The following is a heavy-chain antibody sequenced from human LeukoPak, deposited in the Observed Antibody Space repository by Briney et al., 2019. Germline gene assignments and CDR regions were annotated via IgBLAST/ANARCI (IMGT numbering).Heavy chain of an antibody. Sequence: SETLSLTCAVYGGSFSGYYWSWIRQPPGKGLEWIGEINHSGSTNYNPSLKSRVTISVDKSKNQFSLKLSSVTAADTAVYYCARDSSSWYYFDYWGQGTLVTVSS. CDR2: INHSGST. CDR3: ARDSSSWYYFDY. D-gene: IGHD6-13*01. V-gene: IGHV4-34*01. CDR1: GGSFSGYY. J-gene: IGHJ4*02.